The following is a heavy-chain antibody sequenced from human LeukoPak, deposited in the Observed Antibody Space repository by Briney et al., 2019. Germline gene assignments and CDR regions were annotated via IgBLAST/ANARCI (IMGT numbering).Heavy chain of an antibody. D-gene: IGHD1-26*01. CDR2: ISWNSGKI. CDR1: GFIFDDYA. J-gene: IGHJ4*02. V-gene: IGHV3-9*03. CDR3: AKIRHYISPYSGSYNYYFDY. Sequence: PGGSLRLSCAASGFIFDDYAMHWVRQAPGKGLEWVSGISWNSGKIDYADSVKGRFTISRDNAKNSLYLQMNSLRVEDMALYYCAKIRHYISPYSGSYNYYFDYWGQGTLVTVSS.